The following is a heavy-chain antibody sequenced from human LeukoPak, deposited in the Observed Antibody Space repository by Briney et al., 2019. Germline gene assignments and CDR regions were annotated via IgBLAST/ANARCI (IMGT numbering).Heavy chain of an antibody. CDR1: GYSISRGYY. CDR3: ARAGWIITRGIDY. D-gene: IGHD3-10*01. J-gene: IGHJ4*02. CDR2: IYHIGST. V-gene: IGHV4-38-2*01. Sequence: SSETLSLTCGVSGYSISRGYYWAWIRQPPGKGLEWIGTIYHIGSTYYTPSLGSRVTISVDTSKNEFSLNLKSVTAADTAVYYCARAGWIITRGIDYWGQRALVTVSS.